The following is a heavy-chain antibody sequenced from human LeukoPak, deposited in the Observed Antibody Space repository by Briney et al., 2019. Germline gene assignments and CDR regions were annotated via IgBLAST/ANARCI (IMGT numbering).Heavy chain of an antibody. D-gene: IGHD1-7*01. V-gene: IGHV4-38-2*02. J-gene: IGHJ4*02. CDR1: GYSISSGYY. Sequence: SETLSLTCTVSGYSISSGYYWGWIRQPPGKGLEWIGSIYHSGSTYYNPSLKSRVTISVDTSKNQFSLKLSSVTAADTAVYYCARHLRRGTLEDYWGQGTLVTVSS. CDR2: IYHSGST. CDR3: ARHLRRGTLEDY.